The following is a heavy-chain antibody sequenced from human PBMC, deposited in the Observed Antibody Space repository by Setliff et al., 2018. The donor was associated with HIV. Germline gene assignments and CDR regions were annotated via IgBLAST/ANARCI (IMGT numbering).Heavy chain of an antibody. CDR3: ARETTVVMGDDVYNYHYSYMDV. Sequence: AGVKVPCKASGWSFTGCYIQWLRQAPGRGGEGMVRSDPNSGGTNFAQQCQGRVTMTRDTSISTAYMEPSRLTSADTAMYYCARETTVVMGDDVYNYHYSYMDVWGKGTTVTVSS. D-gene: IGHD4-17*01. V-gene: IGHV1-2*06. CDR1: GWSFTGCY. CDR2: SDPNSGGT. J-gene: IGHJ6*03.